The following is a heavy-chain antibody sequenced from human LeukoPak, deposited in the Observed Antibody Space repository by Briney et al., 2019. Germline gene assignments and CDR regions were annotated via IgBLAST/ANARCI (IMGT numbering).Heavy chain of an antibody. CDR3: ARGRIKYCSGGSCYSGSGWFDP. CDR1: GGSFSGYY. J-gene: IGHJ5*02. V-gene: IGHV4-34*01. CDR2: INHSGST. Sequence: SGTLSLTCAVYGGSFSGYYWSWIRQPPGKGLEWIGEINHSGSTNYNPSLKSRVTISVDTSNNQFSLKLSSVTAADTSVYYCARGRIKYCSGGSCYSGSGWFDPWGQGTLVTVSS. D-gene: IGHD2-15*01.